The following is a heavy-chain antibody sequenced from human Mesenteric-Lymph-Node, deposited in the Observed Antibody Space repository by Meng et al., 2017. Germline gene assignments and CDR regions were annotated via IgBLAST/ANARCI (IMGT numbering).Heavy chain of an antibody. CDR2: ISGSGVSI. J-gene: IGHJ4*02. Sequence: VQLVESGGGVVQPGRSLRLSCAASGFTFNSYTMSWVRQAPGKGLAWVSTISGSGVSIYYADSVKGRFTISRDNSKNTLYLQMDSLRAEDTAVYYCAKDLATVADWGQGTLVTVSS. D-gene: IGHD4-23*01. CDR1: GFTFNSYT. V-gene: IGHV3-23*04. CDR3: AKDLATVAD.